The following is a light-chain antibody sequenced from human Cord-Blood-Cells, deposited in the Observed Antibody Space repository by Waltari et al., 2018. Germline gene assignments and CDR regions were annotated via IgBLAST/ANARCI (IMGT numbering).Light chain of an antibody. CDR3: MQALQTPLT. CDR2: LGS. V-gene: IGKV2-28*01. J-gene: IGKJ3*01. Sequence: DIVMTQSAPSLPVTPGGPASISCRSSQSLLHINGYNYLDWYLQKPGQSPQLLIYLGSNRASGVPDRFSGSGSGTDFTLKISRVEAEDVGVYYCMQALQTPLTFGPGTKVDIK. CDR1: QSLLHINGYNY.